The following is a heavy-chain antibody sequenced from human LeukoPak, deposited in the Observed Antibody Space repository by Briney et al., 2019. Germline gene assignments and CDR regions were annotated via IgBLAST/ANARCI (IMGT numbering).Heavy chain of an antibody. CDR3: VREAGYCASVCLKSNWFDP. D-gene: IGHD2-21*02. V-gene: IGHV3-23*01. CDR2: ISNGNT. Sequence: TGGSLRLSCAASGFTFSSYAMSWVRQPPGKGLEWVSAISNGNTYYADSVRGRFTISRDDSKNMVYLQMNSLRDEDTALYYCVREAGYCASVCLKSNWFDPWGQGTLVTVSS. CDR1: GFTFSSYA. J-gene: IGHJ5*02.